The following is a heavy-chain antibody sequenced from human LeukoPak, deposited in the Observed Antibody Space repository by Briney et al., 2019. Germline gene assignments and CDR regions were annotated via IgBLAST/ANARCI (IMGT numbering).Heavy chain of an antibody. CDR3: ASYDSSGYYQDY. Sequence: PGGSLRLSCAASGFTFSSYSMNWVRQAPGKGLEWVSSISSSSSYIYYADSVKGRFTISRDNAKNSLYLQMNSLRAEDTAVYYCASYDSSGYYQDYWGQGTLVTVSS. J-gene: IGHJ4*02. D-gene: IGHD3-22*01. CDR1: GFTFSSYS. V-gene: IGHV3-21*01. CDR2: ISSSSSYI.